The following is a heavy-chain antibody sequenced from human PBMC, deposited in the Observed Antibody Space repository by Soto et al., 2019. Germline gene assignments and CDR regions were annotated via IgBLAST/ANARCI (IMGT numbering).Heavy chain of an antibody. CDR1: GGSISSSSYY. D-gene: IGHD3-16*01. CDR3: ARHNGPLYVGYYYDMDV. Sequence: PSETLSLTCTVSGGSISSSSYYWGWTRQPPGKGLEWIGSIYYSGYTYYNPSLKSRVTISVDTSKNQFSLKLSSVTAADTAVYYCARHNGPLYVGYYYDMDVWGQGTTVT. CDR2: IYYSGYT. V-gene: IGHV4-39*01. J-gene: IGHJ6*02.